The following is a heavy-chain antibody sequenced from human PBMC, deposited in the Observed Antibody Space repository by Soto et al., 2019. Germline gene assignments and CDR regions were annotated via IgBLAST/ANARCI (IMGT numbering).Heavy chain of an antibody. V-gene: IGHV1-18*01. CDR3: ARGLLSDPVPYYFDY. D-gene: IGHD3-10*01. J-gene: IGHJ4*02. CDR2: ISAYNGNT. Sequence: QVQLVQSGAEVKKPGASVKVSCKASGYTFTSYGISWVRQAPGQGLEWMGWISAYNGNTNYAQKLQGRVTMTTDTSTSTAYMELRSLRSDVTAVYYSARGLLSDPVPYYFDYWGQGTLVTVSS. CDR1: GYTFTSYG.